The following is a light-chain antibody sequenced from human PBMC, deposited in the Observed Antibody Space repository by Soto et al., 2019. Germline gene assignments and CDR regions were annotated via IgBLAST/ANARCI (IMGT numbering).Light chain of an antibody. CDR3: QQYNNWPFS. J-gene: IGKJ5*01. Sequence: ILMTQSPATLSVSLGERATLSCRASQSVRSSLAWYQQKPGQAPRLLIYDASTRAPGIPARFSGSGSGTELILTISSLQSEDFALYFCQQYNNWPFSFGPGTRLEIK. V-gene: IGKV3-15*01. CDR1: QSVRSS. CDR2: DAS.